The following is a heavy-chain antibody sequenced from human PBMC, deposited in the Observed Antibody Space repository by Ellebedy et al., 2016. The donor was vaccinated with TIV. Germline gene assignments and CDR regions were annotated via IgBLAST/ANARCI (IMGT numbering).Heavy chain of an antibody. CDR1: GFTFSDHH. J-gene: IGHJ4*02. D-gene: IGHD3-22*01. Sequence: PGGSLRLSCAASGFTFSDHHMDWVRQAPGKGLEWVGRSRAKANSYTTEYAASVKGRFTISRDESKNSVYLQVNSLKTEDSAVYYCGKLGPGGYLDYWGQGTLVTVSS. V-gene: IGHV3-72*01. CDR3: GKLGPGGYLDY. CDR2: SRAKANSYTT.